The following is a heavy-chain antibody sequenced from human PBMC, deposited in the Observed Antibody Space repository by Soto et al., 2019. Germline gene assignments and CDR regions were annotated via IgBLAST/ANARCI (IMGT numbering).Heavy chain of an antibody. CDR1: GFTFSMYW. D-gene: IGHD1-1*01. CDR2: INDDGSST. J-gene: IGHJ4*02. V-gene: IGHV3-74*01. CDR3: TRGPRSTSTGTGAF. Sequence: GGSLRLSCAASGFTFSMYWMHWVRQVPGKGPEWVSRINDDGSSTNYADSVKGRFTISRDNAKNTLYLQMNDLRAEDTAVYYCTRGPRSTSTGTGAFWGQGTLVTVYS.